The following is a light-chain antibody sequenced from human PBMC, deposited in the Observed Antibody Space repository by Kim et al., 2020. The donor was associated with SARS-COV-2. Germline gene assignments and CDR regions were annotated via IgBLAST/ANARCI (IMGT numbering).Light chain of an antibody. CDR2: AAS. CDR1: QGISSY. CDR3: QQSYSTPPT. Sequence: ATEGDRVTLACRARQGISSYLNWYQQKPGRAPKLLIYAASSLQSGVPSRFSGSGSGTDFTLTISSLQPEDFATYYCQQSYSTPPTFGQGTKVDIK. V-gene: IGKV1-39*01. J-gene: IGKJ1*01.